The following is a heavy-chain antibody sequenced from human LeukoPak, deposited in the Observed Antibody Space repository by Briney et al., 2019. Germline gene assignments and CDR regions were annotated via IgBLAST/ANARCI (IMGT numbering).Heavy chain of an antibody. V-gene: IGHV4-59*08. CDR3: ARRARYSSGVFDY. CDR1: GGSISSYY. J-gene: IGHJ4*02. CDR2: IYYSGST. D-gene: IGHD6-19*01. Sequence: NASETLSLTCTVSGGSISSYYWSWIRQPPGKGLEWIGYIYYSGSTNYNPSLKSRVTISVDTSKNQFSLKLSSVTAADTAVYYCARRARYSSGVFDYWGQGTLVSVSS.